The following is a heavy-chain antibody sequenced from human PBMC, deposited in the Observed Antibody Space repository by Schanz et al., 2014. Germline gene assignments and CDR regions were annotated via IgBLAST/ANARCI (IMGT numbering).Heavy chain of an antibody. CDR3: ARPSDSSWYMDV. CDR2: ISDSGDST. V-gene: IGHV3-48*04. Sequence: EVHLLESGGGLVQPGGSLRLSCAASGFTFSNHALSWVRQAPGKGLEWVSDISDSGDSTHYADSVKGRFTISRDNAKNSLYLQMNSLRAEDMAVYYCARPSDSSWYMDVWGKGTTVTVSS. D-gene: IGHD2-21*02. J-gene: IGHJ6*03. CDR1: GFTFSNHA.